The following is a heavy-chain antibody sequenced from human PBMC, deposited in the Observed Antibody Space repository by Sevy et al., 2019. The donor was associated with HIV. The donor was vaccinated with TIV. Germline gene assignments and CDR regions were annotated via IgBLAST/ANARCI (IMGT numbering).Heavy chain of an antibody. Sequence: GGSLRLSCAASGFTFSAYWMHWVRQAPGKGLVWVSHINTDGSGTSYADSVKDRFTISRDNAKNTLYLQMNSLRAEDTAVYYCAKKGGYGSGSYYWYFDLWGRGTLVTVSS. D-gene: IGHD3-10*01. CDR2: INTDGSGT. J-gene: IGHJ2*01. CDR3: AKKGGYGSGSYYWYFDL. V-gene: IGHV3-74*01. CDR1: GFTFSAYW.